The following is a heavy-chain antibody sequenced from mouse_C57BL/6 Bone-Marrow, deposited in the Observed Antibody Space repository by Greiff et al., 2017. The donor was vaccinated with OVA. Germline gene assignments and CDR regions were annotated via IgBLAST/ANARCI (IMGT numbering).Heavy chain of an antibody. V-gene: IGHV1-81*01. CDR2: IYPRSGNT. CDR3: ARSNWGFSAWFAY. CDR1: GYTFTSYG. Sequence: VQLQESGAELARPGASVKLSCKASGYTFTSYGISWVKQRTGQGLEWIGEIYPRSGNTYYNEKFKGKATLTADKSSSTAYMELRSLTSEDSAVYFCARSNWGFSAWFAYWGQGTLVTVSA. D-gene: IGHD4-1*01. J-gene: IGHJ3*01.